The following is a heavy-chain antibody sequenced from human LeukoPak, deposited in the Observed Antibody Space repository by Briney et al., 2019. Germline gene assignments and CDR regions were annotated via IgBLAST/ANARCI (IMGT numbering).Heavy chain of an antibody. CDR1: GYTLTGYY. J-gene: IGHJ3*02. Sequence: ASVKVSCKASGYTLTGYYMHWVRQAPGPGLEWMGWIDPNSGGTNYAQKFQGRVTMTRDTSISTAYMELSRLRSDDTAVYYCARIGIIDAFDIWGQGTMVTVSS. CDR2: IDPNSGGT. V-gene: IGHV1-2*02. D-gene: IGHD3-10*01. CDR3: ARIGIIDAFDI.